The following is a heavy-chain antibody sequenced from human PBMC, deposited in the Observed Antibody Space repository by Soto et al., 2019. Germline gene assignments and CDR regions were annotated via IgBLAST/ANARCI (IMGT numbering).Heavy chain of an antibody. CDR3: ARQDGAATYYFDY. CDR1: GYTFSSYW. Sequence: GESLKISCKGSGYTFSSYWIAWVRQMPGKGLEWMGIIYPGDSDTRYRPSFQGQVTISVDKSISTAYLQWTNLKASDTAMYYCARQDGAATYYFDYWGQGTLVTVSS. J-gene: IGHJ4*02. CDR2: IYPGDSDT. D-gene: IGHD1-26*01. V-gene: IGHV5-51*01.